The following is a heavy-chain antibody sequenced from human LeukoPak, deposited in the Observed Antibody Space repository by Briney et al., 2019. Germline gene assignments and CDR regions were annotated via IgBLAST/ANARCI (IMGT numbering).Heavy chain of an antibody. CDR3: ARDESSGSQPDY. CDR2: INHSGST. V-gene: IGHV4-34*01. J-gene: IGHJ4*02. D-gene: IGHD1-26*01. CDR1: GGSFSGYY. Sequence: PSETLSLTCAVYGGSFSGYYWSWIRQPPGKGLEWIGEINHSGSTNYNPSLKSRVTISVDTSKNQFSLKLSSVTAADTAVYYCARDESSGSQPDYWGQGTLVTVSS.